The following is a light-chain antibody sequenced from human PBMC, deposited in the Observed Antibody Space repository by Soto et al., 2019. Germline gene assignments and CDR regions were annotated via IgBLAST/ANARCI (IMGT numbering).Light chain of an antibody. V-gene: IGKV3-11*01. J-gene: IGKJ4*01. CDR2: DAS. CDR1: QGVGSY. CDR3: QQRSNWPFT. Sequence: EIVLTQSPGTLSLSPGERATLSCRASQGVGSYLAWYQQKPGQAPRLLIYDASNRATGIPARFSGSGSGTDFTLTISSLEPEDFAVYYCQQRSNWPFTFGGGTKVDIK.